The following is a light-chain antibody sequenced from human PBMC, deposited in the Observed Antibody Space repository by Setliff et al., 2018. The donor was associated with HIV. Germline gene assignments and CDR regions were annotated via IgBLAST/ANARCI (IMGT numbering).Light chain of an antibody. Sequence: QSALTQPRSVSGSPGQSVTISCTGTSSDVGGYNYVSWYQQHPGKAPKLMIYDVTKRPSGVPDRFSGSKSGNTASLNISGLQSEDEADYYCCSYAGLGPVFGSG. CDR1: SSDVGGYNY. CDR2: DVT. CDR3: CSYAGLGPV. V-gene: IGLV2-11*01. J-gene: IGLJ6*01.